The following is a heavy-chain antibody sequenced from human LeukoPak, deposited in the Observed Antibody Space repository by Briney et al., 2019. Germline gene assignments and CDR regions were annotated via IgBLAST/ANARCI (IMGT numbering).Heavy chain of an antibody. CDR2: ISYDGSNK. J-gene: IGHJ4*02. V-gene: IGHV3-30*03. CDR1: GFTFSSYG. CDR3: ARDPSIAAAGPVDY. Sequence: ESGRSLRLSCAASGFTFSSYGMHWVRQAPGKGLEWVAVISYDGSNKYYADSVKGRFTISRDNSKNTLYLQMNSLRAEDTAVYYCARDPSIAAAGPVDYWGQGTLVTVSS. D-gene: IGHD6-13*01.